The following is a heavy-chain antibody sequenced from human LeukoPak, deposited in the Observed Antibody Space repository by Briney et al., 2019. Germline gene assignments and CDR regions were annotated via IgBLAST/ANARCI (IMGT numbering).Heavy chain of an antibody. D-gene: IGHD3-10*01. CDR3: AKDRKVYGSGSYYSPLDY. J-gene: IGHJ4*02. Sequence: GGSLRLSCAASGFTFSSYAMSWVRQAPGKGLEGVSAISGSGGSTYYADSVKGRFTISRDNSKNTLYLQMNSLRAEDTAVYYCAKDRKVYGSGSYYSPLDYWGQGTLVTVSS. CDR1: GFTFSSYA. CDR2: ISGSGGST. V-gene: IGHV3-23*01.